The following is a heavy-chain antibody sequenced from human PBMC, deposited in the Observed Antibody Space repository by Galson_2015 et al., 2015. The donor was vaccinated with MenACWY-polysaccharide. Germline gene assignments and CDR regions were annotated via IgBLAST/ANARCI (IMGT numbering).Heavy chain of an antibody. D-gene: IGHD1-26*01. CDR3: ARVEKYSGSFYILY. CDR2: IFHSGTT. CDR1: DYSIRSGYF. Sequence: ETLSLTCAVSDYSIRSGYFWGWIRQPPGKGLEWIASIFHSGTTYYNPSLKSRVTVSVDTSKNQFSLKLSSVTAADTAVYYCARVEKYSGSFYILYWGQGTLVTVSS. J-gene: IGHJ4*02. V-gene: IGHV4-38-2*01.